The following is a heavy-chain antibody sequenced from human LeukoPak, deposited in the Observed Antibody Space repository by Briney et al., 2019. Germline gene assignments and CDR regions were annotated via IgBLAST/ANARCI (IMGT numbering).Heavy chain of an antibody. J-gene: IGHJ5*02. CDR3: ARIIAAAGQFDP. Sequence: SETLSLTCTVSGGSISSSSYYWGWIRQPPGKGLVWIGSIYYSGSTYYNPSRKSRVTISVDTSKNQFSLKLSSVTAADTAVYCCARIIAAAGQFDPWGQGTLVTVSS. D-gene: IGHD6-13*01. CDR1: GGSISSSSYY. V-gene: IGHV4-39*07. CDR2: IYYSGST.